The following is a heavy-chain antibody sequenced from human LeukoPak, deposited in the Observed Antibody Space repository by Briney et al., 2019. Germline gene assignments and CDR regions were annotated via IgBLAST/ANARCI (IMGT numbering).Heavy chain of an antibody. CDR3: ARFPKPYCSGGSCYSGYYFDY. V-gene: IGHV4-61*02. J-gene: IGHJ4*02. D-gene: IGHD2-15*01. Sequence: PSETLSLTCTVSGGSISSGSYYWSWIRQPAGKGLEWIGRIYTSGSTNYNPSLKSRVTISVDTSKNQFSLKLSSVTAADTAVYYCARFPKPYCSGGSCYSGYYFDYWGQGTLVTVSS. CDR1: GGSISSGSYY. CDR2: IYTSGST.